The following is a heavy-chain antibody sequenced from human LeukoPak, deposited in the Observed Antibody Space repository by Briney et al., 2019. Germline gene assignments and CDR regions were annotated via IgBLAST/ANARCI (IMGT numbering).Heavy chain of an antibody. J-gene: IGHJ5*02. CDR1: GFTFSTYW. CDR2: IKQDGSEK. Sequence: GGSLRLSCAASGFTFSTYWMTWVRQAPGKGLEWVAHIKQDGSEKYYARSVEGRFTISRDNAKYSVYLEMNSLRAEDTAVYSCAREWPPWRGHIDLWGQGTLVTVSS. CDR3: AREWPPWRGHIDL. V-gene: IGHV3-7*01. D-gene: IGHD5-12*01.